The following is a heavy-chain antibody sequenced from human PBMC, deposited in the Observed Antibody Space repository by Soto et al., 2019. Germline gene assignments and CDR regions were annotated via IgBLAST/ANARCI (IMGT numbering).Heavy chain of an antibody. Sequence: QVQLVQSGAEVKKPGSSVKVSCKASGGTFSSYAISWVRQAPGQGLEWMGGIIPIFGTANCAQKFQGRVTINADESTSTAYMELSSLRSEDTAVYYCARGPDPIAVAGYFDYWGQGTLVTGSS. V-gene: IGHV1-69*01. CDR2: IIPIFGTA. CDR1: GGTFSSYA. CDR3: ARGPDPIAVAGYFDY. D-gene: IGHD6-19*01. J-gene: IGHJ4*02.